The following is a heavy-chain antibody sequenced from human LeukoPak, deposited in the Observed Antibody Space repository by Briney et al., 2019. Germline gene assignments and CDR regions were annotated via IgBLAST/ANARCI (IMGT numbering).Heavy chain of an antibody. CDR1: GFTFSSYA. D-gene: IGHD3-9*01. Sequence: GGSLRLSCAASGFTFSSYAMSWVRQAPGKGLEWVSAISGSGGSTYYADSVKGRFTISRDNSKNTLYLQMNRLRAEDTAVYYCVGYDILTGYYYWGQGTLVTVSS. CDR2: ISGSGGST. CDR3: VGYDILTGYYY. J-gene: IGHJ4*02. V-gene: IGHV3-23*01.